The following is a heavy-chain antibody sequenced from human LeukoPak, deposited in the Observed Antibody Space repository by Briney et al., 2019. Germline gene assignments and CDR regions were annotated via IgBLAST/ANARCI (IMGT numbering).Heavy chain of an antibody. D-gene: IGHD3-3*01. CDR2: IYYSGST. CDR3: ARGLAPPTIFGVDY. Sequence: PSETLSLTCTVSGGSISSGDYYWSWIRQPPGKGLEWIGYIYYSGSTYYNPSLKSRVTISVDTSKNQFSLKLSSVTAADTAVYYCARGLAPPTIFGVDYWGQGTLVTVSS. J-gene: IGHJ4*02. V-gene: IGHV4-30-4*08. CDR1: GGSISSGDYY.